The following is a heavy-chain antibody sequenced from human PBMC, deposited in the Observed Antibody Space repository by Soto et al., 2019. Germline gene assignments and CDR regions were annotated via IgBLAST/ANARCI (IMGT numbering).Heavy chain of an antibody. CDR1: GFSLSNARVG. V-gene: IGHV2-26*01. J-gene: IGHJ4*02. D-gene: IGHD3-16*02. CDR2: IFSNDEK. CDR3: ARIRVMITFGGVIAPFDY. Sequence: QVTLKESGPVLVKPTETLTLTCTVSGFSLSNARVGVSWIRQPPGKALEWLAHIFSNDEKSYSTSLKSRLTISKDTSKSQVVLTMTNMDPVDTATYYCARIRVMITFGGVIAPFDYWGQGTLVTVSS.